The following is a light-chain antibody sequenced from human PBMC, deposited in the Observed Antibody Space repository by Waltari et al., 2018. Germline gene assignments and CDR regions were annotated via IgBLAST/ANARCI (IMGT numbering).Light chain of an antibody. V-gene: IGKV1-5*03. CDR3: HQYNTFSGS. CDR1: QTINNW. CDR2: DAS. J-gene: IGKJ1*01. Sequence: DIQMTQSPSTLSASVGDKVTITCRASQTINNWLSWYQLKPGKAPKILIYDASTLHIGVPSRFSGSRSETQFPLTISSLQPDYFATYFCHQYNTFSGSFGQGTKVEVK.